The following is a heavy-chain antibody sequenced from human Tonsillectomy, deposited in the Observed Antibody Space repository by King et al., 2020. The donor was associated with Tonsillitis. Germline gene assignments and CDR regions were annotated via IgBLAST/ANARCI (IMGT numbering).Heavy chain of an antibody. CDR1: GYTLTELS. Sequence: QLVQSGAEVKKTGASVKVYCKGSGYTLTELSIHWVRQAPGKGLERMGNFDPEDGETIYVQKFQGRVTMTEDTSTDTAYMELSSLRSEDTAVYYCATEVHTGGGVDYWGQGTLVTVSS. CDR3: ATEVHTGGGVDY. D-gene: IGHD2-8*02. J-gene: IGHJ4*02. V-gene: IGHV1-24*01. CDR2: FDPEDGET.